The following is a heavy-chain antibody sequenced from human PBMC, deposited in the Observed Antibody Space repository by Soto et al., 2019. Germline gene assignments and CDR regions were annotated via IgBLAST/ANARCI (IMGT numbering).Heavy chain of an antibody. J-gene: IGHJ6*02. CDR2: ISSSSSTI. CDR1: GFTFSSYS. V-gene: IGHV3-48*02. Sequence: EVQLVESGGGLVQPGGSLRLSCAASGFTFSSYSMNWVGQAPGKGLEWVSYISSSSSTIYYADSVKGRFTISRDNAKNSLYLQMNSLRDVDTAVYYCARELLRGMDVWGQGTTVTVSS. D-gene: IGHD2-15*01. CDR3: ARELLRGMDV.